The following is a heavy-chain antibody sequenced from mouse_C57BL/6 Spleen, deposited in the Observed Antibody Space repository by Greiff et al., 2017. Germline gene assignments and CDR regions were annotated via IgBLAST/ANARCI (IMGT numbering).Heavy chain of an antibody. V-gene: IGHV1-18*01. CDR2: INPNNGGT. CDR1: GYTFTDYN. J-gene: IGHJ2*01. CDR3: ARSHFDY. Sequence: EVQVVESGPELVKPGASVKIPCKASGYTFTDYNMDWVKQSPGKSLEWIGDINPNNGGTIYNQKFKGKATLTVDKSSSTAYMELRSLTSEDTAVYYCARSHFDYWGQGTTLTVSS.